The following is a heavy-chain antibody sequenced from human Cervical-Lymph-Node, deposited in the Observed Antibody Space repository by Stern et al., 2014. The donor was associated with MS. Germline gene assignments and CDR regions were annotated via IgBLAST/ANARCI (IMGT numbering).Heavy chain of an antibody. D-gene: IGHD2-8*01. J-gene: IGHJ4*02. CDR1: GFTFSAYW. CDR2: IKQDGSEK. V-gene: IGHV3-7*01. Sequence: VQLMQSGGGLVQPGGSLRLSCAASGFTFSAYWMSWVRQAPGKGLEWVANIKQDGSEKYYVDSVKGRFIVSRDNAKDSLHLQMDSLRAEDTAVYYCARDWGYCTHGVCHLDYWGQGTLVTVSS. CDR3: ARDWGYCTHGVCHLDY.